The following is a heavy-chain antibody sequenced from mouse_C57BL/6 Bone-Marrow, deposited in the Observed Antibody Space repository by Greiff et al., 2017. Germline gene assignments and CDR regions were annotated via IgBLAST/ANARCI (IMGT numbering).Heavy chain of an antibody. D-gene: IGHD2-4*01. V-gene: IGHV7-1*01. CDR2: SRNKANDYTT. CDR3: ARDAFGDYDGVSFAY. J-gene: IGHJ3*01. Sequence: EVNVVESGGGLVQSGRSLRLSCATSGFTFSDFYMEWVRQAPGKGLEWIAASRNKANDYTTEYSASVKGRFIVSRDTSQSILYLQMNALRAEDTAIYYCARDAFGDYDGVSFAYWGQGTLVTVSA. CDR1: GFTFSDFY.